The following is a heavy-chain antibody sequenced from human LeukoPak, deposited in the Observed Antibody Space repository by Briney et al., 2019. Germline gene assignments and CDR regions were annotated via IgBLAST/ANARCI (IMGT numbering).Heavy chain of an antibody. CDR1: GYTFTSYD. D-gene: IGHD3-22*01. V-gene: IGHV1-8*01. Sequence: ASVKVSCKASGYTFTSYDINWVRQATGQGLEWMGWMNPNSGNTGYAQKFQGRVTMTRDTSTSTVYMELSSLRSEDTAVYYCARSVYDSSGYPFDYWGQGTLVTVSS. CDR3: ARSVYDSSGYPFDY. CDR2: MNPNSGNT. J-gene: IGHJ4*02.